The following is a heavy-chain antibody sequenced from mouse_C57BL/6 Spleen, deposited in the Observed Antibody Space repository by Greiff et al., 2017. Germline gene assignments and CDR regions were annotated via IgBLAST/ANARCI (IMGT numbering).Heavy chain of an antibody. V-gene: IGHV1-55*01. CDR1: GYTFTSYW. CDR2: IYPGSGST. Sequence: QVQLQQPGAELVKPGASVKMSCKASGYTFTSYWITWVKQRPGQGLEWIGDIYPGSGSTNYNEKFKSKATLTVDTSSSTAYMQLSSLTSEDSAVYYCARWITTVVATRAYWGQGTLVTVSA. J-gene: IGHJ3*01. CDR3: ARWITTVVATRAY. D-gene: IGHD1-1*01.